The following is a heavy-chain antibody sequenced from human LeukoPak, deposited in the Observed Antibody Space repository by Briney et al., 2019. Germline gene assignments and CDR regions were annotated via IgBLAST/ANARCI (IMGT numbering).Heavy chain of an antibody. D-gene: IGHD2-2*01. CDR2: IRQDGSEK. Sequence: GGSLRLSCAASGFPFSSFWMSWVRQAPGKGLEWVANIRQDGSEKYYVDSVKGRFTISRDNANNSLYLQMSSLGVEDTAVYYCARTYRRGYFDYWGQGTLVTVSS. J-gene: IGHJ4*02. V-gene: IGHV3-7*01. CDR1: GFPFSSFW. CDR3: ARTYRRGYFDY.